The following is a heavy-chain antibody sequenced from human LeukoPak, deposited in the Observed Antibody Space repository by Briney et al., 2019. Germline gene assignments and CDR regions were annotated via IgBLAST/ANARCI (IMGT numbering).Heavy chain of an antibody. CDR1: GFTFSSYA. CDR3: AKDYDYGDYVDY. D-gene: IGHD4-17*01. J-gene: IGHJ4*02. CDR2: ISGSGGST. V-gene: IGHV3-23*01. Sequence: GGSLRLSCAASGFTFSSYAMSWVRQAPGKGLEWVLAISGSGGSTYYADSVKGRFTISRDNSKNTLHLQMNSLRAEDTAVYYCAKDYDYGDYVDYLGEGTLVTVSS.